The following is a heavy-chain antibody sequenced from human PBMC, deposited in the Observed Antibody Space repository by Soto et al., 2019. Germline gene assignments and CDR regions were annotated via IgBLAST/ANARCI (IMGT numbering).Heavy chain of an antibody. CDR1: GYTFTTYA. D-gene: IGHD1-26*01. CDR3: GRAVVGATGEILYNAIDV. J-gene: IGHJ6*02. CDR2: INPASGHK. Sequence: QVQLVQSGAEVKKPGASVKVSCKASGYTFTTYALHWVRQAPGQRPEWMGWINPASGHKKYSKRFQDRVTITRDTSASTGYMELSSLRSEDTAVYYCGRAVVGATGEILYNAIDVWVQGTTVTVPS. V-gene: IGHV1-3*01.